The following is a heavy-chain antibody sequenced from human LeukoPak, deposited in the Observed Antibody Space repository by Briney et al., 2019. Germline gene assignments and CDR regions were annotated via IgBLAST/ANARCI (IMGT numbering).Heavy chain of an antibody. J-gene: IGHJ4*02. CDR1: GGSSSSYY. Sequence: SETLSLTCTVSGGSSSSYYWSWLPQPPGKGLEWIRYIYYSGSTNYNPSLKSRVTLSVDTSKSQSALKLSSVTAADTAVYYCARGGQLLWSGELFSLDYWGQGTLVTVSS. CDR2: IYYSGST. CDR3: ARGGQLLWSGELFSLDY. D-gene: IGHD3-10*01. V-gene: IGHV4-59*01.